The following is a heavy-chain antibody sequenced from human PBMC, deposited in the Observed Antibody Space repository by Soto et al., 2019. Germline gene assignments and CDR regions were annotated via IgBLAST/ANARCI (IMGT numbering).Heavy chain of an antibody. CDR2: ISGSGGST. V-gene: IGHV3-23*01. CDR3: AKAQTPTPYYFDY. Sequence: GGSLRLSCAASGFTFSSYAMSWVRQAPGKGLEWVSAISGSGGSTYYADSVKGRSTISRDNSKNTLYLQMNSLRAEDTAVYYCAKAQTPTPYYFDYWGQGTLVTVSS. CDR1: GFTFSSYA. D-gene: IGHD2-15*01. J-gene: IGHJ4*02.